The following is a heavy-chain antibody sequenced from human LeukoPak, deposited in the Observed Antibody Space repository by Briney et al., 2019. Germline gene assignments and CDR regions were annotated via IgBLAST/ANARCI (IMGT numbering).Heavy chain of an antibody. D-gene: IGHD2-2*01. J-gene: IGHJ4*02. CDR2: ISSSSSYI. CDR3: ARDLVNQLPSNHFDY. Sequence: GGSLRLSCAASGFSFTTYSMNWVRQAPGKGLEWVSSISSSSSYIYYADSVKGRFTISRDNAKNSLYLQMNSLRAEDTAVYYCARDLVNQLPSNHFDYWGQGTLVTVSS. V-gene: IGHV3-21*01. CDR1: GFSFTTYS.